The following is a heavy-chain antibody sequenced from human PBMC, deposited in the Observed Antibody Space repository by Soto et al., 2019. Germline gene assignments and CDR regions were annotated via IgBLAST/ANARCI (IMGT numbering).Heavy chain of an antibody. Sequence: QVQLVQSGAEVKKPGSSVNVSCKTSGGSFSSYAITWVRQAPGQGLEWMGGIIPMFGTPKYPQKFQGRVTITAAEFTRTAYMELGSLRSEDTAVYYCARAGESSTRYYHYYGMDVWGQGTTVTVSS. CDR3: ARAGESSTRYYHYYGMDV. D-gene: IGHD2-2*01. J-gene: IGHJ6*02. V-gene: IGHV1-69*01. CDR2: IIPMFGTP. CDR1: GGSFSSYA.